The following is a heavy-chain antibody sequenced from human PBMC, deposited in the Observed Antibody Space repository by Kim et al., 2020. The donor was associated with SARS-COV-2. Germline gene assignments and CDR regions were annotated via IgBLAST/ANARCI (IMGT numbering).Heavy chain of an antibody. D-gene: IGHD4-4*01. CDR2: T. J-gene: IGHJ4*02. CDR3: ARDMDPTVYDY. Sequence: TQYSQKFQGRVTITRHTSANTAYMELRRLTTKDTAIYYCARDMDPTVYDYWGQGTLVTVSS. V-gene: IGHV1-3*01.